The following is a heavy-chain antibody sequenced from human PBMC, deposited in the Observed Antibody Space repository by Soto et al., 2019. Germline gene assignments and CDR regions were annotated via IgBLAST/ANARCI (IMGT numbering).Heavy chain of an antibody. CDR3: ARDNGQRDYYDSSLDAFDI. D-gene: IGHD3-22*01. J-gene: IGHJ3*02. Sequence: QVQLVQSGAEVKKPGASVKVSCKASGYTFTSYGISWVRQAPGQGLEWMGWISAYNGSTNYAQKLQGRVTMTTDTSTSTAYMELRSLRSEDTAVYYCARDNGQRDYYDSSLDAFDIWGQGTMVTVSS. CDR2: ISAYNGST. CDR1: GYTFTSYG. V-gene: IGHV1-18*04.